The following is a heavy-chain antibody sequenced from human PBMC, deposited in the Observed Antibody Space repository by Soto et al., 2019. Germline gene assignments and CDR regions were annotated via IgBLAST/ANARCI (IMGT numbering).Heavy chain of an antibody. Sequence: EMQLLESGGALVQPGGSLRLSCAAYGFSFSTYAMSWVRQAPGKALEWVSAVSGSGTTTYSADSVRGRFSISRDDSKKTVSLQMNSLRAEDTALYFCAKHTSSWYGFDSWGQGALVSVSS. D-gene: IGHD6-13*01. CDR3: AKHTSSWYGFDS. V-gene: IGHV3-23*01. CDR2: VSGSGTTT. CDR1: GFSFSTYA. J-gene: IGHJ4*02.